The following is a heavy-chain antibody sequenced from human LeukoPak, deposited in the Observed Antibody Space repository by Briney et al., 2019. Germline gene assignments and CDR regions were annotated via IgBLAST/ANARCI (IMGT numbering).Heavy chain of an antibody. CDR3: SSTSSTSYYYYYTDV. J-gene: IGHJ6*03. V-gene: IGHV1-2*02. Sequence: ASVKVSCKASGYTFTGYYMHWVRQAPGQELECMGWINLNSGGTKYAQKFQGRVTMTRDTSISTAYMELSRLRSDDTAVHYCSSTSSTSYYYYYTDVWGKGTTVTVSS. D-gene: IGHD2-2*01. CDR1: GYTFTGYY. CDR2: INLNSGGT.